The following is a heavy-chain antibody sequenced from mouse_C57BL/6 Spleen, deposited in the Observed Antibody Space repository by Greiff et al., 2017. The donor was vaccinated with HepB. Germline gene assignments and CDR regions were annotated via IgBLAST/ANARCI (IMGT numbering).Heavy chain of an antibody. V-gene: IGHV1-52*01. J-gene: IGHJ3*01. D-gene: IGHD2-5*01. CDR1: GYTFTSYW. CDR3: ARMGDHYNNYQAWFAD. CDR2: IDPSDSET. Sequence: QVQLQQPGAELVRPGSSVKLSCKASGYTFTSYWMHWVKQRPIQGLEWIGNIDPSDSETHYNQKFKDKATLTVDKSSSTAYMQLSSLTSEDSAVYYCARMGDHYNNYQAWFADWGQGTLVTVSA.